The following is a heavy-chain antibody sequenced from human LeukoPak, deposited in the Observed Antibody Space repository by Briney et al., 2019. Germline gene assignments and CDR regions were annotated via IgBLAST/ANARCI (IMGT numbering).Heavy chain of an antibody. J-gene: IGHJ4*02. V-gene: IGHV1-2*02. CDR3: ARKSVSGQFDY. D-gene: IGHD5/OR15-5a*01. CDR1: GYTFTGYY. CDR2: INPNSGGT. Sequence: ASVKVSCKASGYTFTGYYMHWVRQAPGQGLEWMGWINPNSGGTNYAQKFQGRVTMTRDTSLTTAYMELSRLTSDDTAVYHCARKSVSGQFDYWGQGTLVTVSS.